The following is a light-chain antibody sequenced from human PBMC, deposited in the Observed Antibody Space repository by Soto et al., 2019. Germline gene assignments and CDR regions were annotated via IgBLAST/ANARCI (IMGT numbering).Light chain of an antibody. J-gene: IGLJ2*01. V-gene: IGLV2-14*01. CDR3: SSYTSSSTRV. CDR2: EVS. CDR1: SSDVGGYNY. Sequence: QSVLTQPASVSGSPGRSITISCTGTSSDVGGYNYVSWYQQHPGKAPKLIIYEVSNRPSGVSNRFSGSKSGNTASLTISGLQAEDEADYYCSSYTSSSTRVFGGGTQLTVL.